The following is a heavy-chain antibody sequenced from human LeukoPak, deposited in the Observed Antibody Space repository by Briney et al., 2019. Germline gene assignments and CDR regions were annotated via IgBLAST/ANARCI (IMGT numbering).Heavy chain of an antibody. D-gene: IGHD4-17*01. V-gene: IGHV1-18*01. Sequence: GASVKVSCKASGYTFTSYGISWVRQAPGQGLEWMGWISAYNGNTNYAQKLQGRVTMTTDTSTSTAYMELRSLRSDDTAVYYCARDRRVPHDYGDRSIDYWGQGTLVTVSS. CDR3: ARDRRVPHDYGDRSIDY. J-gene: IGHJ4*02. CDR2: ISAYNGNT. CDR1: GYTFTSYG.